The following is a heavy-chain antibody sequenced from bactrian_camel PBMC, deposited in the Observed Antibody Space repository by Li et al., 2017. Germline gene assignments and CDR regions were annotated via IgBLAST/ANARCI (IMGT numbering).Heavy chain of an antibody. Sequence: HVQLVESGGGSVQTGGSLRLSCAAASGSIHSTTYMGWFRQGPGKEREGVACDVTISESTDYADFVKGRFIISQDKATNTVYLQMTSLKPEDTAMYYCARDGGIFCVQKYSSAHLYRYWGQGTQVTVAS. D-gene: IGHD1*01. CDR3: ARDGGIFCVQKYSSAHLYRY. CDR2: DVTISEST. CDR1: GSIHSTTY. V-gene: IGHV3S53*01. J-gene: IGHJ4*01.